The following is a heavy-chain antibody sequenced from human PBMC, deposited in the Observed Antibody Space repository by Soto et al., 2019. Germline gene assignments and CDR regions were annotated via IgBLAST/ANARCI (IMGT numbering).Heavy chain of an antibody. Sequence: GGSLRLSCAASGFTFSNAWMNWVRQAPGKGLEWVGRIKSKTDGGITDYAAPVKGRFTMSRDDSKNTVYLQMNSLKTEDTALYYCTTYSKWLQIYHHYGMDVSGQGTTVTVSS. J-gene: IGHJ6*02. V-gene: IGHV3-15*07. CDR1: GFTFSNAW. CDR3: TTYSKWLQIYHHYGMDV. CDR2: IKSKTDGGIT. D-gene: IGHD5-12*01.